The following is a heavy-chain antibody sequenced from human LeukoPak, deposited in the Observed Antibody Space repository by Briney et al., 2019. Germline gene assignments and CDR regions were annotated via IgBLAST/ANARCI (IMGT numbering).Heavy chain of an antibody. CDR3: AKIGGIAARPPFDY. Sequence: AGGSLRLSCAASGFTFSSYGMHWVRQAPGKGLEWVAVIWYGGSNKYYADSVKGRFTISRDNSKNTLYLQMNSLRAEDTAVYYCAKIGGIAARPPFDYWGQGTLVTVSS. V-gene: IGHV3-30*02. CDR2: IWYGGSNK. CDR1: GFTFSSYG. D-gene: IGHD6-6*01. J-gene: IGHJ4*02.